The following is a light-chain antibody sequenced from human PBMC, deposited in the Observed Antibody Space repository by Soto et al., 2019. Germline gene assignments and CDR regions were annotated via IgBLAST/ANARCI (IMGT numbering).Light chain of an antibody. CDR2: GAS. J-gene: IGKJ1*01. V-gene: IGKV3-15*01. CDR1: QSVSSN. CDR3: QQYNNWPPWT. Sequence: EIVMTQSTATLSVSPGDRATLSCRASQSVSSNLAWYQQKPGQSPRLLIYGASTRATGIPARFSGSGSGTEFNLTISNLQSEDFAVYYCQQYNNWPPWTFGQGTKVEIK.